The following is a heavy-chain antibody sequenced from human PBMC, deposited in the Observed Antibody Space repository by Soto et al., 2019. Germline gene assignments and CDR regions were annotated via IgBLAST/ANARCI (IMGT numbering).Heavy chain of an antibody. CDR2: INPNSGGT. V-gene: IGHV1-2*02. J-gene: IGHJ4*02. Sequence: QVQLVQSGAEVKKPGASVKVSCEASGYTFTAYYIHWVRQAPGQGLEWMGWINPNSGGTNNAQKFQGRVTMTSDTSISKAYMELSSLRYDDTAVYYCARKTDGSGTHPRAFYFDLWGQGTLVTLSS. D-gene: IGHD3-10*01. CDR3: ARKTDGSGTHPRAFYFDL. CDR1: GYTFTAYY.